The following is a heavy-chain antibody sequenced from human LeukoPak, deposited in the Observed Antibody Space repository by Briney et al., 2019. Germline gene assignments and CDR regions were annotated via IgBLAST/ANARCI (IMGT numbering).Heavy chain of an antibody. J-gene: IGHJ4*02. Sequence: GGSLRLSCAASGFSVSSNYMSWVRQAPGKGLEWVSVIYSGGSTYYADSVKGRFTISRDNSKNTLYLQMNSLRAEDTAVYYCARDKYSYGPPDYWGQGTLVNVSS. CDR3: ARDKYSYGPPDY. V-gene: IGHV3-53*01. D-gene: IGHD5-18*01. CDR2: IYSGGST. CDR1: GFSVSSNY.